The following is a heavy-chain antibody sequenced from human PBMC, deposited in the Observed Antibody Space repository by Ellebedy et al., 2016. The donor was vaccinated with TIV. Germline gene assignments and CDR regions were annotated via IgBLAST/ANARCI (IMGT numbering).Heavy chain of an antibody. D-gene: IGHD6-13*01. Sequence: GESLKISCAASGFTFSSYAMHWVRQAPGKGLEWVASISYDGTSKYYADSVTGRFTISRDNSKNTLYLQMNSLRAEDTAVYFCASLGYDSSWSSKTPPDYWGQGTLVTVSS. CDR3: ASLGYDSSWSSKTPPDY. CDR1: GFTFSSYA. CDR2: ISYDGTSK. J-gene: IGHJ4*02. V-gene: IGHV3-30-3*01.